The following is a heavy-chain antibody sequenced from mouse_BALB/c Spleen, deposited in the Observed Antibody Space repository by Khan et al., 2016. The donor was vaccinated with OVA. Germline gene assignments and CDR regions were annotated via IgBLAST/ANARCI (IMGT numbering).Heavy chain of an antibody. CDR1: GFNIKDTY. D-gene: IGHD6-1*01. V-gene: IGHV14-3*02. Sequence: EVQLQQSGAALVKPGASVDLSCTASGFNIKDTYIHWVKQRPEQGLEWIGRIAPANGNTKYDPKFQGKATITADTSSNTSYLRLSSLTSEDTAVLFCALSANGPRDLDVWGAGTTVTVSS. CDR2: IAPANGNT. CDR3: ALSANGPRDLDV. J-gene: IGHJ1*01.